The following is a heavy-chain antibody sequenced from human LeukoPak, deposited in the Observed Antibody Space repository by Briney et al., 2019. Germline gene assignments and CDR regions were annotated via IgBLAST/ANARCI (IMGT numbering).Heavy chain of an antibody. CDR3: ARVGRDSSSSWYYYYYMDV. CDR1: GFTFSSYA. Sequence: GRSLRLSCAASGFTFSSYAMHWVRQAPGKGLEWVAVIWHDGTNKYYADSVKGRLTISRDNSKNTLYLQMNSLRAEDTAVYYCARVGRDSSSSWYYYYYMDVWGKGTTVTVSS. V-gene: IGHV3-33*01. D-gene: IGHD6-6*01. CDR2: IWHDGTNK. J-gene: IGHJ6*03.